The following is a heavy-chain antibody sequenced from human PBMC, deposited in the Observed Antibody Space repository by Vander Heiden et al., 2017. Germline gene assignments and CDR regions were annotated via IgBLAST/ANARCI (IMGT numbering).Heavy chain of an antibody. CDR3: ERDLPYYYDSSGYLP. CDR2: INWNGGSA. D-gene: IGHD3-22*01. Sequence: EVHLWESGGGVVRRGGPLRPSGDASGPTCDDYGKSWVAQGRGKGLEWVSGINWNGGSAGYADSVKGRFTISRDNAKKSLYLQMNSLRAEDTALYHCERDLPYYYDSSGYLPWGQGTMVTVSS. CDR1: GPTCDDYG. J-gene: IGHJ3*01. V-gene: IGHV3-20*01.